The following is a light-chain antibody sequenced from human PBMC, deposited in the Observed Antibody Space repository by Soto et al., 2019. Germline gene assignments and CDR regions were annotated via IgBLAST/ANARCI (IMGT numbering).Light chain of an antibody. V-gene: IGKV3-20*01. CDR2: DAS. CDR3: QQYLSSPPYG. J-gene: IGKJ2*03. Sequence: EIVLTQSPGTLSLSPGERATLSCRASQTISSYLAWYQHKPGQAPRLLIYDASSRATGIPDRFSGSGSGTDFTLTISRLEPEDFPVYYCQQYLSSPPYGFGQGTKLEI. CDR1: QTISSY.